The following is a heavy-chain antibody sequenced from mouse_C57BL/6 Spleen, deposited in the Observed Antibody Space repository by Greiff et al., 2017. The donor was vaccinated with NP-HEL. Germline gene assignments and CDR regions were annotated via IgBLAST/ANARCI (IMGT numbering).Heavy chain of an antibody. CDR1: GYTFTSYW. D-gene: IGHD5-5*01. J-gene: IGHJ2*01. CDR3: ARKRELRTFYFDY. Sequence: QVQLKQPGAELVMPGASVKLSCKASGYTFTSYWMHWVKQRPGQGLEWIGEIDPSDSYTNYNQKFKGRSTLTVDKSSSTAYMQLSSLTSEDSAVYYCARKRELRTFYFDYWGQGTTLTVSS. CDR2: IDPSDSYT. V-gene: IGHV1-69*01.